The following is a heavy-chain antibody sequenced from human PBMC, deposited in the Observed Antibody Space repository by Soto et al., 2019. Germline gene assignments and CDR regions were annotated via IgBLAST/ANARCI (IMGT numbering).Heavy chain of an antibody. CDR2: IDPTGANT. J-gene: IGHJ4*02. CDR1: AFTFSDYG. CDR3: VSWVSAHFDY. D-gene: IGHD3-16*01. Sequence: ARSMRLSCAVSAFTFSDYGMSSVRQAPGTGLEWVSTIDPTGANTHYADSVKGRFTISRDNSRNTLDLQMNSLRAADTALYYCVSWVSAHFDYWGQGTPVTVSS. V-gene: IGHV3-23*01.